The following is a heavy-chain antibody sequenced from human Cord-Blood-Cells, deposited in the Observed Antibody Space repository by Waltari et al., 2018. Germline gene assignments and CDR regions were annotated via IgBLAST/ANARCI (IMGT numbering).Heavy chain of an antibody. V-gene: IGHV4-30-2*01. Sequence: QLQLQESGSGLVKPSQTLSLTCAVSGGSISSGGYSWSWIRQPPGRGLEWIGYIYHSGSTDYNPSLKSRVTIAVDRSKNQFSLKLSSVTAADTAVYYCGRYIVATIGGGSWFDPWGQGTLVTVSS. CDR1: GGSISSGGYS. J-gene: IGHJ5*02. CDR2: IYHSGST. CDR3: GRYIVATIGGGSWFDP. D-gene: IGHD5-12*01.